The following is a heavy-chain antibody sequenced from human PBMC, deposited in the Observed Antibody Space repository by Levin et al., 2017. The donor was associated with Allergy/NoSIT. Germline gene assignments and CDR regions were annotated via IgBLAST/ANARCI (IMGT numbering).Heavy chain of an antibody. CDR3: ARVATVTASESY. CDR2: INPTSGDT. Sequence: GESLKISCKTSGYTFTAYFIHWVRQAPGQGLEWVGRINPTSGDTDLAQKFQGRVTMTRDTSITTAYMELTSLRSDDTAVYYCARVATVTASESYWGQGTLVTVSS. J-gene: IGHJ4*02. D-gene: IGHD4-17*01. CDR1: GYTFTAYF. V-gene: IGHV1-2*06.